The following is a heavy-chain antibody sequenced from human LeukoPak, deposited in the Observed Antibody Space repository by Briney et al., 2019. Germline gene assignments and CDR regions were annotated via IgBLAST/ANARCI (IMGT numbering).Heavy chain of an antibody. CDR2: INHSGST. CDR1: GGSISSYY. V-gene: IGHV4-34*01. J-gene: IGHJ5*02. D-gene: IGHD3-3*01. CDR3: ARGPEYDFWSGSNWFDP. Sequence: KASETLSLTCTVSGGSISSYYWSWIRQPPGKGLEWIGEINHSGSTNYNPSLKSRVTISVDTSKNQFSLKLSSVTAADTAVYYCARGPEYDFWSGSNWFDPWGQGTLVTVSS.